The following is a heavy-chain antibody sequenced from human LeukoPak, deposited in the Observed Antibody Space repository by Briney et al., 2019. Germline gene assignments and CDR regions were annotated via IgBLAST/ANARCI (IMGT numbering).Heavy chain of an antibody. Sequence: GASVKVSCKASGYTFTTYAVHWVRQAPGQRLEWMGWISAYNGNTNYAQKLQGRVTMTTDTSTSTAYMELRSLRSDDTAVYYCARDDPSSRYHFDYWGQGTLVTVSS. CDR3: ARDDPSSRYHFDY. D-gene: IGHD6-13*01. J-gene: IGHJ4*02. CDR2: ISAYNGNT. CDR1: GYTFTTYA. V-gene: IGHV1-18*01.